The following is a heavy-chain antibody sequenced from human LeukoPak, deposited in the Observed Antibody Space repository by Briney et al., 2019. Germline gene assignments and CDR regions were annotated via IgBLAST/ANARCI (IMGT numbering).Heavy chain of an antibody. V-gene: IGHV3-7*01. CDR1: GFTFNTYW. Sequence: GGCLRVSCAASGFTFNTYWMSWVRQAPGKGLEWVGNIKDDGSAKYYVDSVKGRFTISRDNAKNSLYLQMNNLRAEDTALYYCAIDTPGYGAYVNWGQGTLVTVSS. CDR2: IKDDGSAK. CDR3: AIDTPGYGAYVN. D-gene: IGHD3-10*02. J-gene: IGHJ4*02.